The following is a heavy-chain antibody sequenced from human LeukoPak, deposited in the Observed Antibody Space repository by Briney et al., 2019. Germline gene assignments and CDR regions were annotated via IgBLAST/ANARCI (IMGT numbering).Heavy chain of an antibody. Sequence: GGSPRLSCAASGFTFTSYAMSWVRQAPGKRLEWVSAISGSGGSTYYAESVKGRFTISRDNSKNTLYLQMNSLRAEDTAVYYCAKDPLVSSQEYFDYWGQGTLVTISS. J-gene: IGHJ4*02. D-gene: IGHD2-2*01. V-gene: IGHV3-23*01. CDR3: AKDPLVSSQEYFDY. CDR1: GFTFTSYA. CDR2: ISGSGGST.